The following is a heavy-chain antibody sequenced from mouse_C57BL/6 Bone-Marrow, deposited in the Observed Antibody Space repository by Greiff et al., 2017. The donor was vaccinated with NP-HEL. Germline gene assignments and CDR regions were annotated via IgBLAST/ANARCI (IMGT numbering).Heavy chain of an antibody. V-gene: IGHV1-82*01. CDR3: ASILPFDY. Sequence: VQLQQSGPELVKPGASVKISCKASGYAFSSSWMNWVKQRPGKGLEWIGRIYPGDGDTNYNGKFKGKATLTADKSSSTAYMQLSSLTSEDSAVYFCASILPFDYWGQGTTLTVSS. CDR2: IYPGDGDT. CDR1: GYAFSSSW. J-gene: IGHJ2*01. D-gene: IGHD1-1*01.